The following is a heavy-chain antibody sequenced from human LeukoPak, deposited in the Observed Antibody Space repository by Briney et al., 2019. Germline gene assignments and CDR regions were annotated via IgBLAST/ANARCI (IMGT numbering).Heavy chain of an antibody. D-gene: IGHD5-12*01. V-gene: IGHV1-2*02. J-gene: IGHJ4*02. CDR2: IDPYTGNT. Sequence: ASVKVSCKASGYTFTGYYMHWVRQAPGQGLKWMAWIDPYTGNTHYAQKFQGRITVTRDTSVSTTYMELSWLTSDDTARYYCAREYSASEHWGQGTLVTVSS. CDR3: AREYSASEH. CDR1: GYTFTGYY.